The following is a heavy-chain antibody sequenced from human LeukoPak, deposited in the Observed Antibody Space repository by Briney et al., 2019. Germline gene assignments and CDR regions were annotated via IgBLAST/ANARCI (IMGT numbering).Heavy chain of an antibody. CDR3: ARGQGHYYYYGMDV. CDR2: IYYSGST. Sequence: SDTLSLTCAVSGYSISSNNWWAWIRQPPGKGLEWIGYIYYSGSTYYNPSLKSRVTISVDTSKNQFSLKLSSVTAADTAVYYCARGQGHYYYYGMDVWGQGTTVTVSS. V-gene: IGHV4-28*03. CDR1: GYSISSNNW. J-gene: IGHJ6*02.